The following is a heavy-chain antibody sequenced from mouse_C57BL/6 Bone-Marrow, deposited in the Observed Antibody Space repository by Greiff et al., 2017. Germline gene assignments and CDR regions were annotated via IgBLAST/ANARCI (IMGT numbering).Heavy chain of an antibody. D-gene: IGHD1-1*01. V-gene: IGHV1-78*01. CDR1: GYTFTDHT. CDR3: ARHYYYGSRYFDY. CDR2: IYPRDGST. J-gene: IGHJ2*01. Sequence: QVQLQQSDAELVKPGASVKISCTVSGYTFTDHTIHWMKQRPEQGLEWIGYIYPRDGSTKYNEKFQGKATLTADKSSSTAYMQLNSLTSEDSAVYFCARHYYYGSRYFDYWGQGTTLTVSS.